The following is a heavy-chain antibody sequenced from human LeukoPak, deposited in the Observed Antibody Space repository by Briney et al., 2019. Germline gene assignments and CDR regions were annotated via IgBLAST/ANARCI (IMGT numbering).Heavy chain of an antibody. CDR2: IRRKGYGGTT. J-gene: IGHJ6*04. D-gene: IGHD3-3*01. CDR3: TRDHDFWSGPFDV. Sequence: PGGSLRLSCTASGFTFGDYSLSWVRQAPEKGPEWVGFIRRKGYGGTTEYAPSVKGRFIISRDDSKSTAYLQMNSLKTEDKAVYYCTRDHDFWSGPFDVWGKGTTVTVSS. CDR1: GFTFGDYS. V-gene: IGHV3-49*04.